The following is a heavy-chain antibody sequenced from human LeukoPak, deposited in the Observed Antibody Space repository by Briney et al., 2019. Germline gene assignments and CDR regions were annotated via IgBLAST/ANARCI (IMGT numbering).Heavy chain of an antibody. CDR3: VREGFYFFDF. Sequence: GGSLRLSCAASGFTFDDYGMSWVRQGAGKGLEWVSGINWNGDDTGYADSVKGRFTISRDNAKNSLYLQMNSLRAEDSATYYCVREGFYFFDFWGQGTLVTVSS. CDR1: GFTFDDYG. J-gene: IGHJ4*01. CDR2: INWNGDDT. V-gene: IGHV3-20*04.